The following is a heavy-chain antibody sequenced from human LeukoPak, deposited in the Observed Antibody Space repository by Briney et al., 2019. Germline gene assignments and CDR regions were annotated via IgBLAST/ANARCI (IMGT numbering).Heavy chain of an antibody. CDR2: IKQDGREK. V-gene: IGHV3-7*01. Sequence: GSLTLSCAASGCTFSSYWIYWVRKPPPPGLGRGANIKQDGREKYYVDSVKCRFTISRDNAKNSLYLQMNSLRAEDTAVYYCGRDPGGAARFDYWGQGTLVTVSS. CDR3: GRDPGGAARFDY. CDR1: GCTFSSYW. J-gene: IGHJ4*02. D-gene: IGHD6-6*01.